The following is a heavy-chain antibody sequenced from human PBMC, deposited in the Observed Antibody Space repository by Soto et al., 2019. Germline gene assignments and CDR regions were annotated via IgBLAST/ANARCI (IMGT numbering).Heavy chain of an antibody. CDR1: GYTFTGYY. J-gene: IGHJ4*02. D-gene: IGHD6-6*01. V-gene: IGHV1-2*02. Sequence: ASVKVSCKASGYTFTGYYMHWVRQAPGQGLEWMGWINPNSGGTNYAQKFQGRVTMTRDTSISTAYMELSRLRSDDTAVYYCAREYSSSSDHFDYWGQGTLVTVSS. CDR2: INPNSGGT. CDR3: AREYSSSSDHFDY.